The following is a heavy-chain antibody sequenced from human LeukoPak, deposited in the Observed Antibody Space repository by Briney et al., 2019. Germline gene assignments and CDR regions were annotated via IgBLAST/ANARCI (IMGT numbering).Heavy chain of an antibody. V-gene: IGHV3-7*05. J-gene: IGHJ4*02. CDR2: IKQDGSEQ. Sequence: GGSLRLSCAASRFTFSSYWMTWVRQAPGKGLEWVANIKQDGSEQYYVGSVKGRFTISRDSTKNSLFLQMNSLRAEDTAVYYCAREGGYGGVFDYWGQGTLVTVSS. D-gene: IGHD5-12*01. CDR3: AREGGYGGVFDY. CDR1: RFTFSSYW.